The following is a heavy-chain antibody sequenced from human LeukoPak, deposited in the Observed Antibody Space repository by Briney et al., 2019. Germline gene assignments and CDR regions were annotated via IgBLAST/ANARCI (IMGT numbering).Heavy chain of an antibody. D-gene: IGHD5-24*01. CDR2: IYYTGST. CDR1: GGSISSNNYY. V-gene: IGHV4-39*01. J-gene: IGHJ4*02. CDR3: ARGRDNYNLDY. Sequence: SATLSLTCSVSGGSISSNNYYWGWIRQPPGKGLEWIGSIYYTGSTYNNPSLKARVTISADASKNQFSLKLNSVTAADTAVYYCARGRDNYNLDYWGQGTLVTVSS.